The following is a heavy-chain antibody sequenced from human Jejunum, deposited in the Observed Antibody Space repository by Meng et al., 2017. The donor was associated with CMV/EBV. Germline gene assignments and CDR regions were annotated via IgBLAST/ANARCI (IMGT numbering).Heavy chain of an antibody. Sequence: GQLQESCPGLVKPSQTLSLTCSVSGGSIGSGDYYWSWIRQPPGKGLEWIGYIHDTGSTYYNPSLKSRVDISLGTSRNHFSLTLSSVTAEDTAVYFCARGSIFVSFDSWGQGTLVTASS. CDR1: GGSIGSGDYY. CDR2: IHDTGST. CDR3: ARGSIFVSFDS. D-gene: IGHD3-3*01. V-gene: IGHV4-30-4*08. J-gene: IGHJ4*02.